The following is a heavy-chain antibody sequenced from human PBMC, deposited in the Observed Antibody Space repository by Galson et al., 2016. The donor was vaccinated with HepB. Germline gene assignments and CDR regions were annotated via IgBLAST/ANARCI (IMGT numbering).Heavy chain of an antibody. D-gene: IGHD3-9*01. CDR3: ATLSGYDPLTGNTLGYFDL. J-gene: IGHJ2*01. CDR2: IYHSGST. V-gene: IGHV4-30-2*01. Sequence: SLTCAVSGGSISSGGYSWNWLRQPPGKGLEWIGYIYHSGSTYYNPSLKSRVTISVDRSKDQFSLKLTSVTAADTAVYYCATLSGYDPLTGNTLGYFDLWGRGTLVSVSS. CDR1: GGSISSGGYS.